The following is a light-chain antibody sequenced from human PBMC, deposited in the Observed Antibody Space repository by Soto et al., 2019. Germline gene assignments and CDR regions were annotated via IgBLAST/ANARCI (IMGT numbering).Light chain of an antibody. CDR1: QGLSNY. CDR2: AAF. Sequence: DIQLTQSPSFLSASVGDRITITCRASQGLSNYLDWYQQKPGKAPKLLIDAAFTLQSGVPSRFSGSGSGAEFTLTVSSLQPEDVATYYCQQLNTYPLTFGGGTKVEI. CDR3: QQLNTYPLT. V-gene: IGKV1-9*01. J-gene: IGKJ4*01.